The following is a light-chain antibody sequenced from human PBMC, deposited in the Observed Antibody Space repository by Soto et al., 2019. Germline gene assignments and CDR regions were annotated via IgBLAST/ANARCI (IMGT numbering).Light chain of an antibody. Sequence: QSVLTQPPSVSGAPGQRVTISCTGSSSNIGAGFDVHWYQQLPGTAPNLLIYGNSNRPSGVPDRFSGSKSGTSSSLAIIGLQAEDEADYYCQSYDSSLSGYVFGTGTKVTVL. CDR3: QSYDSSLSGYV. CDR2: GNS. CDR1: SSNIGAGFD. V-gene: IGLV1-40*01. J-gene: IGLJ1*01.